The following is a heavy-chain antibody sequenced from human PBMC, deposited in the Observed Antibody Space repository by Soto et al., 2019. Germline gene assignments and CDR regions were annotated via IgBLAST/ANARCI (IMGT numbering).Heavy chain of an antibody. J-gene: IGHJ4*02. CDR2: ISGSGATT. CDR1: GFRFYIYA. CDR3: GKASAAHNVVVVSSPRAAAFDF. D-gene: IGHD2-21*01. Sequence: WGSLRLSCAASGFRFYIYAMNFFRHSPFKWPEWIAVISGSGATTYHADSVKGRFTISRDNSKNTLFLNMVNLSAEDTAIYYCGKASAAHNVVVVSSPRAAAFDFWGRGTLVTVSS. V-gene: IGHV3-23*01.